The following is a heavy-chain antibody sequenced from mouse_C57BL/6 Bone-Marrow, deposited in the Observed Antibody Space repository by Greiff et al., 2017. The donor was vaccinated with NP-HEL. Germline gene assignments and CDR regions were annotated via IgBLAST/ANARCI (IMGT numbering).Heavy chain of an antibody. D-gene: IGHD3-1*01. CDR3: TTWGLYAMDY. Sequence: VQLKESGAELVRPGASVKLSCTASGFNIKDDYMHWVKQRPEQGLEWIGWIDPENGDTEYASKFQGTATITADTSSNTAYLQRSSLTSEDTAVYYCTTWGLYAMDYWGQGTSVTVSS. V-gene: IGHV14-4*01. CDR2: IDPENGDT. CDR1: GFNIKDDY. J-gene: IGHJ4*01.